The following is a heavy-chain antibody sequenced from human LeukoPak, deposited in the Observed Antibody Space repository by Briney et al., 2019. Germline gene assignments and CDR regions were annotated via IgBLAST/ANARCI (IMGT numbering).Heavy chain of an antibody. CDR2: INPNSGGT. Sequence: GASVKVSCKASGYTFTGYYMHWVRQAPGQGLEWMGWINPNSGGTNYAQKFQGRVTITRDTSISTAYMELSRLRSDDTAVYYCARDTFEDGDQFFDYWGQGTLVTVSS. CDR1: GYTFTGYY. J-gene: IGHJ4*02. CDR3: ARDTFEDGDQFFDY. V-gene: IGHV1-2*02. D-gene: IGHD4-17*01.